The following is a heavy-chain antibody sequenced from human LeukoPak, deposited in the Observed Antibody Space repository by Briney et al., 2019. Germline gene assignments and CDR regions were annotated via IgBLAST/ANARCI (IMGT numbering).Heavy chain of an antibody. J-gene: IGHJ6*03. V-gene: IGHV3-48*04. CDR1: GFTFSTYA. CDR2: ISSSGSTI. CDR3: ARGSGYYYYYYMDV. Sequence: QPGGSLRLSCAASGFTFSTYAMSWIRQAPGKGLEWVSYISSSGSTIYYADSVKGRFTISRDNAKNSLYLQMNSLRAEDTAVYYCARGSGYYYYYYMDVWGKGTTVTVSS.